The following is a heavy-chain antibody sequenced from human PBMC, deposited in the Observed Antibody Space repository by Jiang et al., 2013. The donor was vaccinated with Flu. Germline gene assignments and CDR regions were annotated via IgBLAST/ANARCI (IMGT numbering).Heavy chain of an antibody. CDR2: ISWDGGST. D-gene: IGHD4-17*01. V-gene: IGHV3-43*01. Sequence: VQLLESGGVVVQPGGSLRLSCAASGFTFDDYTMHWVRQAPGKGLEWVSLISWDGGSTYYADSVKGRFTTSRDNSKNSLYLQMNSLRTEDTALYYCAKDNYGDYFDFYNWGQGTLVTVSS. CDR1: GFTFDDYT. J-gene: IGHJ4*02. CDR3: AKDNYGDYFDFYN.